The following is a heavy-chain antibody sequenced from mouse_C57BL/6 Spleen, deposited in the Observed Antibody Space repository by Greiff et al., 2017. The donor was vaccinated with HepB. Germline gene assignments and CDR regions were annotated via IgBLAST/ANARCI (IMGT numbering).Heavy chain of an antibody. CDR1: GYSITSGYY. V-gene: IGHV3-6*01. D-gene: IGHD1-1*01. J-gene: IGHJ2*01. Sequence: EVKLQESGPGLVKPSQSLSLTCSVTGYSITSGYYWNWIRQFPGNKLEWMGYISYDGSNNYNPSLKNRISITRDTSKNQFFLKLNSVTTEDTATYYCARSTYYGSNYFDYWGQGTTLTVSS. CDR2: ISYDGSN. CDR3: ARSTYYGSNYFDY.